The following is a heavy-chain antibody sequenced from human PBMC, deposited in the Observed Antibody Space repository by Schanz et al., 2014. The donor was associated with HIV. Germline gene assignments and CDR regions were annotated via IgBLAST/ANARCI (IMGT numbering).Heavy chain of an antibody. CDR2: IVPIFGTT. CDR3: ARETAEYGRTPVSWFDP. V-gene: IGHV1-69*01. D-gene: IGHD6-6*01. J-gene: IGHJ5*02. CDR1: GGAFRIYA. Sequence: QVPLVQSGAEVKKPGSSVKVSCKTFGGAFRIYAMSWVRQAPGQGLEWMGGIVPIFGTTNYAQRFQGRVSITAEESASTAYRELSGLRSEDTAVYYCARETAEYGRTPVSWFDPWGQGTLVTVSP.